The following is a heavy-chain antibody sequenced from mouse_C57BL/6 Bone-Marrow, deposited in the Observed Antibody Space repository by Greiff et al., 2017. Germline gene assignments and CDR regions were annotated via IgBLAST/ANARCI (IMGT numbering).Heavy chain of an antibody. Sequence: VQLQQSGAELARPGASVKLSCKASGYTFTSYGISWVKQRTGQGLEWIGEIYPRSGNTYYNEKFKGKATLTAAKSSSTAYMELRSLTSEDSAVYFCARSGVFITTVVASMDYWGQGTSVTVSS. CDR3: ARSGVFITTVVASMDY. V-gene: IGHV1-81*01. CDR2: IYPRSGNT. D-gene: IGHD1-1*01. J-gene: IGHJ4*01. CDR1: GYTFTSYG.